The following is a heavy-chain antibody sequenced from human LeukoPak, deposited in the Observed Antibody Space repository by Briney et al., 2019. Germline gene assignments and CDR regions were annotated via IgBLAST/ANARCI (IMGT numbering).Heavy chain of an antibody. CDR2: INHSGST. V-gene: IGHV4-34*01. CDR1: GGSFSGYY. D-gene: IGHD2-2*01. CDR3: ARGLGYCSSTSCRYNWFDP. Sequence: KASETLSLTCAVYGGSFSGYYWSWIRQPPGKGLEWIGEINHSGSTNYNPSLKSRVTISVDTSKNQFSLRLSSVTAADTAVYYCARGLGYCSSTSCRYNWFDPWGQGTLVTVSS. J-gene: IGHJ5*02.